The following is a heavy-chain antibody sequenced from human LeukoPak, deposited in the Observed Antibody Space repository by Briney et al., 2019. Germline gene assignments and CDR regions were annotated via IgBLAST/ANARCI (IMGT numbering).Heavy chain of an antibody. CDR1: HGSMNNYF. V-gene: IGHV4-4*07. Sequence: PSETLSLTCSVSHGSMNNYFWTWVRQPAGKGLEWIGRMYGSNSPPYNPSLTSRVTMSVDTSKNQFSLKLSSVTAADTAVYYCARGGSPDVWGQGTTVTVSS. CDR2: MYGSNSP. D-gene: IGHD3-16*01. J-gene: IGHJ6*02. CDR3: ARGGSPDV.